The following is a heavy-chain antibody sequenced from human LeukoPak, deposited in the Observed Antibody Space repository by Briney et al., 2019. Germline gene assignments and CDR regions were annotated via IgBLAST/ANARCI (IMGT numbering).Heavy chain of an antibody. Sequence: SETLSLTCTVSGGSMRTYNYNWIRQSPGKGLEWIGNVYYGGSTKYNPSLKSRSTISIDTSKSQFSLKLSSVTAADTAMYCARNWNILGYVNWFDPWGKGTLVTVSS. J-gene: IGHJ5*02. CDR3: ARNWNILGYVNWFDP. CDR1: GGSMRTYN. D-gene: IGHD1-1*01. CDR2: VYYGGST. V-gene: IGHV4-59*01.